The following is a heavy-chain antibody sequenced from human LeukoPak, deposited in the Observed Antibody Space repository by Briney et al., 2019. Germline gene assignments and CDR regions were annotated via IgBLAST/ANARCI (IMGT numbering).Heavy chain of an antibody. CDR1: GFTFSSYE. Sequence: KTGGSLRLSCAAPGFTFSSYEMNWVRQAPGKGLEWVSYISSSGSYIYYADSVKGRFTISGDNAKNSLYLQMNSLRAEDTAVYYCARESKWFGELCAFDIWGQGTMVTVSS. CDR2: ISSSGSYI. CDR3: ARESKWFGELCAFDI. J-gene: IGHJ3*02. V-gene: IGHV3-21*05. D-gene: IGHD3-10*01.